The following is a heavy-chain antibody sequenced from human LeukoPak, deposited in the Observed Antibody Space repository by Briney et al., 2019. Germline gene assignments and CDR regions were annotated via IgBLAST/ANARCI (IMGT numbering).Heavy chain of an antibody. J-gene: IGHJ4*02. D-gene: IGHD6-19*01. CDR2: INHSGST. CDR3: ARGIAVAGTLYYFDY. V-gene: IGHV4-34*01. Sequence: SETLSLTCAVYGGSFSGYYWSWIRQPPGKGLEWIGEINHSGSTNYNPSLKSRVTISVDTSKNQFSLKLSSVTAADTAVYYCARGIAVAGTLYYFDYWGQGTLATVSS. CDR1: GGSFSGYY.